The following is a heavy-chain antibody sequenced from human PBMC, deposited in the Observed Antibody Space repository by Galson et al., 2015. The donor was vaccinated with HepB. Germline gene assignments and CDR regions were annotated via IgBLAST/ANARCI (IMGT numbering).Heavy chain of an antibody. CDR3: ARDSCGGGSCYSLSFDP. D-gene: IGHD2-15*01. CDR2: IIPIFGTA. J-gene: IGHJ5*02. Sequence: SVKVSCKASGGTFSSYAISWVRQAPGQGLEWMGGIIPIFGTANYAQKFQGRVTITADESTSTAYMELSSLRSEDTAVYYCARDSCGGGSCYSLSFDPWGQGTLVTVSS. V-gene: IGHV1-69*13. CDR1: GGTFSSYA.